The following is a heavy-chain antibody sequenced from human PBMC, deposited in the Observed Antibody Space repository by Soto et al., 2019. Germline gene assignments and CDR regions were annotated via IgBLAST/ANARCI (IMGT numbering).Heavy chain of an antibody. D-gene: IGHD6-13*01. V-gene: IGHV4-38-2*01. CDR1: GYSISSGYY. J-gene: IGHJ4*02. CDR2: MYHSGST. Sequence: PSETLSLTCAVSGYSISSGYYWGWIRQPPGKGLEWIGSMYHSGSTYYSPSLKSRLTISVDTSKNQFSLKLTSVTAADTAVYYCSLIAAAGVDYWGQGTLVTVSS. CDR3: SLIAAAGVDY.